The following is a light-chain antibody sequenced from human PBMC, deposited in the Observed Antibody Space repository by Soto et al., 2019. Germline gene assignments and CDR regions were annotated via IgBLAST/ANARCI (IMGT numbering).Light chain of an antibody. CDR3: SSYAGTYTYV. CDR1: SSDVGVYNY. CDR2: DVS. V-gene: IGLV2-11*01. J-gene: IGLJ1*01. Sequence: QSVLTQPRSVSGSPGQSVTISCTGTSSDVGVYNYVSWYQQYPGKAPKLMIYDVSKRPSGVPDRFSGSRSGNTASLTISGLQAEDEADYYSSSYAGTYTYVFGGGTKVTVL.